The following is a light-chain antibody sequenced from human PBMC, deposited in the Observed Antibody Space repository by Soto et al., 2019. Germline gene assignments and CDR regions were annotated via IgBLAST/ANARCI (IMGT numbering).Light chain of an antibody. V-gene: IGLV1-44*01. CDR2: SNN. J-gene: IGLJ7*01. CDR3: AAWDDSLNGPFV. CDR1: SSNIGSNT. Sequence: QSVLTQPPSASGTPGQRVTISCSGSSSNIGSNTVNWYQQLPGTAPKLLIYSNNQRPSGVPDRFSDSKSGTSASLAISGLQSEDEADYYCAAWDDSLNGPFVFGTGTQLTVL.